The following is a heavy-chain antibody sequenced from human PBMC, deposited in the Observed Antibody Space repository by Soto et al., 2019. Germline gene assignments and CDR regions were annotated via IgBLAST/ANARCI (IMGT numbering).Heavy chain of an antibody. D-gene: IGHD6-13*01. J-gene: IGHJ4*02. Sequence: PGGSLRLSCAASGFTFSDYYMSWIRQAPGKGLEWVSYISSSSSYTNYADSVKGRFTISRDNAKNSLYLQMNSLRAEDTAVYYCARLRVGGYSSSWYSDYWGQGTLVTVSS. CDR3: ARLRVGGYSSSWYSDY. CDR2: ISSSSSYT. CDR1: GFTFSDYY. V-gene: IGHV3-11*06.